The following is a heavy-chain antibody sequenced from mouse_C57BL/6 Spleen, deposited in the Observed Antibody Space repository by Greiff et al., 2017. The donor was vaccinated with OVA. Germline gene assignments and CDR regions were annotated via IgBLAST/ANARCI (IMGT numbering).Heavy chain of an antibody. CDR1: GYTFTDYN. V-gene: IGHV1-22*01. J-gene: IGHJ2*01. CDR2: INPNNGGT. CDR3: AREGDYYSNYYFDY. D-gene: IGHD2-5*01. Sequence: EVKLVESGPELVKPGASVKMSCKASGYTFTDYNMHWVKQSHGKSLEWIGYINPNNGGTSYNQKFKGKATLTVNKSSSTAYMELRSLTSEDSAVYYCAREGDYYSNYYFDYWGQGTTLTVSS.